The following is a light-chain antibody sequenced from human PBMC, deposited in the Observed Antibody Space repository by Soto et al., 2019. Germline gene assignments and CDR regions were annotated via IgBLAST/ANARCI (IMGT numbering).Light chain of an antibody. J-gene: IGLJ2*01. CDR1: SSDVGGYNY. V-gene: IGLV2-8*01. CDR3: SSYAGSNFVV. CDR2: EVS. Sequence: QSALTQPPSASGSPGQSVTISCTGTSSDVGGYNYVSWYQQHPGKAPKLMIYEVSKRPSGVPDRFSGSKSGNTASLTVSGLQAEDEADYYCSSYAGSNFVVFGGGTQLTLL.